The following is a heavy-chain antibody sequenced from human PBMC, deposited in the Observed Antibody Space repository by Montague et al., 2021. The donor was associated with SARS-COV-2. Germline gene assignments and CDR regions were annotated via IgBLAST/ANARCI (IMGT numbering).Heavy chain of an antibody. CDR2: IYYSGST. CDR3: ARDLRRGFDP. CDR1: GGSISSYY. J-gene: IGHJ5*02. V-gene: IGHV4-39*07. Sequence: SETLSLTCTVSGGSISSYYWGWIRQPPGKGLEWIGSIYYSGSTYYNPSLKSRVTISVDTSKNQFSLKLSSVTAADTAVYYCARDLRRGFDPWGQGTLVTVSS. D-gene: IGHD3-10*01.